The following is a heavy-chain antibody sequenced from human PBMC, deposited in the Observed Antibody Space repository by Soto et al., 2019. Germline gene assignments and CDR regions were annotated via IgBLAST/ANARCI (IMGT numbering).Heavy chain of an antibody. Sequence: GGSLRLSCAASGFTFSSYGMHWVRQAPGKGLEWVAVIWYDGSNKYYADSVKGRFTISRDNSKNTLYLQMNSLRAEDTAVYYCARYDSSSWLDYWGQGTLVTVSS. CDR1: GFTFSSYG. J-gene: IGHJ4*02. CDR3: ARYDSSSWLDY. V-gene: IGHV3-33*01. D-gene: IGHD6-13*01. CDR2: IWYDGSNK.